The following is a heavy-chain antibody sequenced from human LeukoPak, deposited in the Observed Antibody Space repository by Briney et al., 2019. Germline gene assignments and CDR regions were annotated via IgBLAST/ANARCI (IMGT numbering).Heavy chain of an antibody. CDR3: ARGQNIPA. CDR1: GFIVSSNY. D-gene: IGHD1/OR15-1a*01. Sequence: GGSLRLSCAASGFIVSSNYMNWVRQAPGKGLEWVSVIYSGGSTYYADSVKGRFTISRDNSKNTLYLRMNSLRAEDTAVYYCARGQNIPAWGQGTLVTVSS. V-gene: IGHV3-53*01. J-gene: IGHJ4*02. CDR2: IYSGGST.